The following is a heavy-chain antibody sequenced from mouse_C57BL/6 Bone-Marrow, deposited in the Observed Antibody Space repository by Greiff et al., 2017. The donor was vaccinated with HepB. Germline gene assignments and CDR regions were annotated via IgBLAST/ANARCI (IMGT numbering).Heavy chain of an antibody. CDR1: GYTFTSYW. CDR2: IDPSDSYT. J-gene: IGHJ3*01. V-gene: IGHV1-69*01. D-gene: IGHD2-4*01. CDR3: ARGRGYDYDGTWFAY. Sequence: VQLQQPGAELVMPGASVKLSCKASGYTFTSYWMHWVKQRPGQGLEWIGEIDPSDSYTNYNQKFKGKSTLTVYKSSSTAYMELNSLTSEDSAVYYCARGRGYDYDGTWFAYWGQGTLVTVSA.